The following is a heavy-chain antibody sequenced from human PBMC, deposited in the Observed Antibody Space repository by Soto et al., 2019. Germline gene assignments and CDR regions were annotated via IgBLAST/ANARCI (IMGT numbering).Heavy chain of an antibody. J-gene: IGHJ4*02. D-gene: IGHD5-12*01. CDR3: ATVVATITWYYYFDY. V-gene: IGHV2-5*02. Sequence: QITLKESGPTLVKPTQTLTLTCTFSGFSLSTSGVGVGWIRQPPGKALEWLALIYWDDDKRYSPSLKSRLTITKDTSKKQVVLTMTNMDPVDTATYYCATVVATITWYYYFDYWGQGTLVTVSS. CDR1: GFSLSTSGVG. CDR2: IYWDDDK.